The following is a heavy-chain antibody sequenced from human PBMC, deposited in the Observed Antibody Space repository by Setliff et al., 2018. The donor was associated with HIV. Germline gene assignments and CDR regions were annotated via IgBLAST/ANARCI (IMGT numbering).Heavy chain of an antibody. V-gene: IGHV4-4*07. CDR3: ARDRHSSGLGSYGP. J-gene: IGHJ5*02. CDR2: IDSSGTT. CDR1: GGSFGVYR. D-gene: IGHD3-10*01. Sequence: PSETLSLTCTISGGSFGVYRWSWIRQSAGRGLEWIGRIDSSGTTDYKPSPKGRVAISVDTSRNQFSLRVTSVTAADTAVYFCARDRHSSGLGSYGPWGPGILVTVS.